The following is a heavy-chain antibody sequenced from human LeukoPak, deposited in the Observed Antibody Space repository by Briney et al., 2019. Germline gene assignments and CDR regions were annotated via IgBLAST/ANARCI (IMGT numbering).Heavy chain of an antibody. Sequence: GGSLRLSCAASGFTFNTHGMHWVRQAPGKALEWVAAIWFDGSVKHYSDAVKGRFTISRDNSLDTLYLQMNSLRVEDTAMYYCAKDTAIQFLEPAFWGQGTLVTVSS. D-gene: IGHD3-3*01. CDR2: IWFDGSVK. CDR1: GFTFNTHG. CDR3: AKDTAIQFLEPAF. V-gene: IGHV3-33*06. J-gene: IGHJ4*02.